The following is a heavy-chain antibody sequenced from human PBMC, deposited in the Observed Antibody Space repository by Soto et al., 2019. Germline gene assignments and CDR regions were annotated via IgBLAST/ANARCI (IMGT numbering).Heavy chain of an antibody. J-gene: IGHJ4*02. V-gene: IGHV3-72*01. Sequence: EVQLVESGGDLVQPGGSLRLSCAASGFTLSGHYMDWVRQAPVKGLEWVGLIKNKANRYSTEYAASLRVRFTISRDDSMNLVYLQMNALKTEDTAVYYCTDCGSPNFDCWGQGPLVTVSS. CDR3: TDCGSPNFDC. CDR2: IKNKANRYST. CDR1: GFTLSGHY. D-gene: IGHD3-3*01.